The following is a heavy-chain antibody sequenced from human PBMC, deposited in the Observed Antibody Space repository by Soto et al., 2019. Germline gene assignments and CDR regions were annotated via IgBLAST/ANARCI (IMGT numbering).Heavy chain of an antibody. V-gene: IGHV3-30-3*01. D-gene: IGHD6-13*01. CDR2: ISYDGSNK. Sequence: QVQLVESGGGVVQPGRSLRLSCAASGFTFSSYAMHWVRQAPGKGLEWVAVISYDGSNKYYADSVKGRFTISRDNSKNTLYLQMNSLRAEDTAVYYCARGVAAGTIYNWFDPWGQGTLVTVSS. J-gene: IGHJ5*02. CDR1: GFTFSSYA. CDR3: ARGVAAGTIYNWFDP.